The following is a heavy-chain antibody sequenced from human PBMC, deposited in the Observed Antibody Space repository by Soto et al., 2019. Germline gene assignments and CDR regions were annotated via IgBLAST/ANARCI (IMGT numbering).Heavy chain of an antibody. J-gene: IGHJ4*02. CDR1: GYTFSTYG. CDR2: ISGYNGNT. V-gene: IGHV1-18*04. CDR3: ARGKPFLEWLLSRYYFDY. Sequence: ASVKVSCKSSGYTFSTYGISWVRQAPGQGLEWMGWISGYNGNTNYGQKFQGRVTMTADTSTSTSYMELRTLRSDDTAVYYCARGKPFLEWLLSRYYFDYWGQGSLVTFSS. D-gene: IGHD3-3*02.